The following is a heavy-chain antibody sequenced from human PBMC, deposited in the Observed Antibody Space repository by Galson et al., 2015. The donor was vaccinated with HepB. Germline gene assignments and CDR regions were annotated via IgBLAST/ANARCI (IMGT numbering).Heavy chain of an antibody. CDR1: GGTFSSYA. CDR3: ARDKWFGYLSHYGLDG. D-gene: IGHD3-10*01. V-gene: IGHV1-69*04. J-gene: IGHJ6*02. CDR2: IIPILGIA. Sequence: SVKVSCTASGGTFSSYAISWVRQAPGQGLEWMGRIIPILGIANYAQKFQGRVTITADKSTSPAYMELSSLRAEDTAVYYCARDKWFGYLSHYGLDGWGHGTTVTVSS.